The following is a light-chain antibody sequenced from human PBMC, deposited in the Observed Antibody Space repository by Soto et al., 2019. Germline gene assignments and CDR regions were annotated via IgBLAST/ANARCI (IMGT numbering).Light chain of an antibody. CDR1: QDVSIY. CDR2: DAS. J-gene: IGKJ4*01. Sequence: EVVLTQSPDTLSLSPGETATLSCRASQDVSIYVTWYQKRPGQPPRLVVYDASKRATGIPARFSGSGSGTDFTLTIATLEPEDLGVYYCQQRRNWPTVGGGTKVEI. CDR3: QQRRNWPT. V-gene: IGKV3-11*01.